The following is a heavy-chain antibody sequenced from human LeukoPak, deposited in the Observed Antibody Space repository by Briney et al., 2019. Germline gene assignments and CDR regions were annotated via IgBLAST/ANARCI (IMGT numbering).Heavy chain of an antibody. CDR1: GGTFRSYA. CDR3: ARGYDIFTGYEDDAFDI. CDR2: IITIFGTA. J-gene: IGHJ3*02. Sequence: SVTVSCKASGGTFRSYAISWVRQAPGQGGEGMGGIITIFGTAKYAQKFQGRVPITAHKSTSTAYMELSSLRSEDTAVYYCARGYDIFTGYEDDAFDIWGQGTMVTVSS. V-gene: IGHV1-69*06. D-gene: IGHD3-9*01.